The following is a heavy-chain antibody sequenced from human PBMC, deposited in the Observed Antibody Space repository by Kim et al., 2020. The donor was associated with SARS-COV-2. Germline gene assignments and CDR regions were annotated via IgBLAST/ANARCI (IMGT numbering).Heavy chain of an antibody. CDR3: AREKVGESPTLYYFDY. Sequence: SETLSLTCAVYGGSFSGYYWSWIRQPPGKGLEWIGEINHSGSTNYNPSLKSRVTISVDTSKNQFSLKLSSVTAADTAVYYCAREKVGESPTLYYFDYWGQGTLVTVSS. J-gene: IGHJ4*02. D-gene: IGHD3-10*01. V-gene: IGHV4-34*01. CDR1: GGSFSGYY. CDR2: INHSGST.